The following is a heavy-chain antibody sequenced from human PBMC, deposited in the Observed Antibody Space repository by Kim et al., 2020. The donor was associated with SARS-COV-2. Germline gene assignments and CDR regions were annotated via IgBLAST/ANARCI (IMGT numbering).Heavy chain of an antibody. CDR1: GYTFTSYG. J-gene: IGHJ6*02. V-gene: IGHV1-18*04. CDR2: ISAYNGNT. D-gene: IGHD6-13*01. CDR3: ARDNVGAAAPHPTTSYYYGMDV. Sequence: ASVKVSCKASGYTFTSYGISWVRQAPGQGLEWMGWISAYNGNTNYAQKLQGRVTMTTDTSTSTAYMELRSLRSDDTAVYYCARDNVGAAAPHPTTSYYYGMDVWGQGTTVTVSS.